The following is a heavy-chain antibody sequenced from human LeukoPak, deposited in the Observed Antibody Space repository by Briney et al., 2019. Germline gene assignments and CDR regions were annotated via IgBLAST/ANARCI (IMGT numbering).Heavy chain of an antibody. CDR2: ITGDGSST. CDR3: ARPGGQYYYYYMDV. Sequence: GGSLRLSCAASGYTFSDYWMHWVRQAPGKGLVWVSRITGDGSSTTYADSVKGRFTISRDNAKNSLYLQMNSLRAEDTAVYYCARPGGQYYYYYMDVWGKGTTVTVSS. V-gene: IGHV3-74*01. CDR1: GYTFSDYW. J-gene: IGHJ6*03.